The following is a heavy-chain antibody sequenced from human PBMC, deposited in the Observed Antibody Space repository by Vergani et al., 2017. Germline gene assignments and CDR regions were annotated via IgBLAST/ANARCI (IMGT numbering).Heavy chain of an antibody. V-gene: IGHV3-30*18. CDR3: AKDAPIYYYDSSGLMDFQH. Sequence: QVQLVESGGGVVQPGRSLRLSCAASGFTFSSYGMHWVRQAPGKGLEWVAVISYDGSNKYYADSVKGRFTISRDNSKNTLYLQMNILRAEDTAVYYCAKDAPIYYYDSSGLMDFQHWGQGTLVTVSS. D-gene: IGHD3-22*01. J-gene: IGHJ1*01. CDR1: GFTFSSYG. CDR2: ISYDGSNK.